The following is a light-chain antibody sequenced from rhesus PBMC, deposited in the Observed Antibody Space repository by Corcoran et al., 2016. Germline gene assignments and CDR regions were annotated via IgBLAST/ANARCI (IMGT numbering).Light chain of an antibody. V-gene: IGKV1-25*01. J-gene: IGKJ4*01. Sequence: DIQMTQSPSSLSASVGDTVTITCRASQGISSYLAWYQQKPGKAPKLLSSKASTLQSGVPSRVSGSGSGTDVTLAISSLQPEDFATYFCQQHNSYPLTFGGGTKVEIK. CDR1: QGISSY. CDR3: QQHNSYPLT. CDR2: KAS.